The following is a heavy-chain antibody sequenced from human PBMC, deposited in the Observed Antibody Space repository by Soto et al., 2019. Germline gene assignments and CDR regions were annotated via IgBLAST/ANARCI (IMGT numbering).Heavy chain of an antibody. CDR1: GFTFDDYA. CDR2: ISWNSGSI. CDR3: AVLGVVAAKNYYGMDV. V-gene: IGHV3-9*01. D-gene: IGHD2-15*01. Sequence: EVQLVESGGGLVQPGRSLRLSCAASGFTFDDYAMHWVRQAPGKGLEWVSGISWNSGSIGYADSVKGRFTISRDNAKNSLYLQMNSLRAEDTALYYCAVLGVVAAKNYYGMDVWGQGTTVTVSS. J-gene: IGHJ6*02.